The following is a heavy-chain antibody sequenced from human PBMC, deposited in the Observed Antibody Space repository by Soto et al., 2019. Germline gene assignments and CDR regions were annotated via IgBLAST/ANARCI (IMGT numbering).Heavy chain of an antibody. V-gene: IGHV3-23*01. D-gene: IGHD3-9*01. CDR2: ISGSGGST. CDR3: AKDASNDIPYYYYMDV. J-gene: IGHJ6*03. Sequence: GGSLRLSCAASGFTFSSYAMSWVRQAPGKGLEWVSAISGSGGSTYYADSVKGRFTISRDNSKNTLYLQMNSLRAEDTAVYYCAKDASNDIPYYYYMDVWGKGTTVTVSS. CDR1: GFTFSSYA.